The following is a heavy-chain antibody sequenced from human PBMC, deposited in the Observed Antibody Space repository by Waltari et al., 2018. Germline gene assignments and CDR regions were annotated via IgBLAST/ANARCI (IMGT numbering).Heavy chain of an antibody. CDR3: ARGQGY. J-gene: IGHJ4*02. CDR2: IHHSGST. Sequence: QVQLQESGPGLVKPSETLSLTCAVSGYSISTDYYWVWIRQPPGKGLEWIGNIHHSGSTYYNPSLKSRVTISLDTSKNQFSLELSSLTAADTAVYYCARGQGYWGQGTLVTVSS. V-gene: IGHV4-38-2*01. CDR1: GYSISTDYY.